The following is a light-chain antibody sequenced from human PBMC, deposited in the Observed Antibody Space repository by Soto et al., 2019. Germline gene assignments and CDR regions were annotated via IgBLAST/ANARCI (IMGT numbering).Light chain of an antibody. CDR2: EVS. CDR1: SSDVGGYKY. J-gene: IGLJ1*01. V-gene: IGLV2-14*01. CDR3: SSYTSSSTPYV. Sequence: QSVLTQPASVSGSPGQSITISCTGTSSDVGGYKYVSWYQQHPGKAPKLMIYEVSNRPSGVSNRFSGSKSGNTASLTISGLQAEDVADYYCSSYTSSSTPYVFGTGTKVTVL.